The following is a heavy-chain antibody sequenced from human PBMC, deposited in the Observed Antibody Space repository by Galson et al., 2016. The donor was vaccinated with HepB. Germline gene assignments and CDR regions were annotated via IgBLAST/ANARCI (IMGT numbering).Heavy chain of an antibody. J-gene: IGHJ5*02. CDR3: ATQITIIVVVITPWFDP. V-gene: IGHV3-23*01. CDR2: ISGSGGST. CDR1: GFTFSSYA. Sequence: SLRLSCAASGFTFSSYAMSWVRQAPGKGLEWVSGISGSGGSTYYADSVRGRFTISRDNSKNTVYLQMNSLRDEDTAVYYCATQITIIVVVITPWFDPWGQGALVTVSS. D-gene: IGHD3-22*01.